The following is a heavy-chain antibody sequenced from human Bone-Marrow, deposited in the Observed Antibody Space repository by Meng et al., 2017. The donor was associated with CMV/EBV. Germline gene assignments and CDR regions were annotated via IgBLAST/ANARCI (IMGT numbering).Heavy chain of an antibody. V-gene: IGHV1-69*05. CDR1: GGTFSSYA. CDR3: ARSCGGDCYSYYYYYYGMAV. CDR2: IIPIFGTA. D-gene: IGHD2-21*01. J-gene: IGHJ6*01. Sequence: SVKVSCKASGGTFSSYAISWVRQAPGQGLEWMGGIIPIFGTANYAQKFQGRVTITTDESTSTAYMELSSLRSEDTAVYYCARSCGGDCYSYYYYYYGMAVWGPGHTVTFYS.